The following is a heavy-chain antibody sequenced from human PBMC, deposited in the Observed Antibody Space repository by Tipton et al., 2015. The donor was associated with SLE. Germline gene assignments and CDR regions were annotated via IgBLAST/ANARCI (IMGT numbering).Heavy chain of an antibody. J-gene: IGHJ4*02. CDR1: GFSIFSGYF. Sequence: TLSLTCTVSGFSIFSGYFWGWIRQPPGKGLEWIGSIYYTGSTYYNPSLKSRVTISVDTSKNQFSLKLSSVTAADTAVYYCARWRVFGVVIPADDYWGQGTLVTVSS. CDR2: IYYTGST. D-gene: IGHD3-3*01. CDR3: ARWRVFGVVIPADDY. V-gene: IGHV4-38-2*02.